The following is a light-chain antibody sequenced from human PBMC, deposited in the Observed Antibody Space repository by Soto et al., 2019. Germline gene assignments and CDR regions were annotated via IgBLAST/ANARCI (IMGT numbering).Light chain of an antibody. CDR3: AAWDDSLSGVV. CDR1: SSNIGNNF. J-gene: IGLJ2*01. V-gene: IGLV1-47*02. CDR2: SHN. Sequence: QSVLTQPPSTSGTPGQRVTISCSGSSSNIGNNFVFWYQHLPGTAPKLLIYSHNQRPSGVPDRFSGSTSGTSASLAISGLRSEDEADYYCAAWDDSLSGVVFGGGTKLTV.